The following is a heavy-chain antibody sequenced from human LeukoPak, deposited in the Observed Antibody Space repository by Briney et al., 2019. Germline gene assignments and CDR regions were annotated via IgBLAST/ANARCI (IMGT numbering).Heavy chain of an antibody. Sequence: SQTLSLTCTVSGGSISSGSYYWSWIRQPAGKGLEWIGRIYTSGSTNYNPSLKSRVTISVDTSKNQFSLKLSSVTAAGTAVYYCARAPRVVAATTFDYWGQGTLVTVSS. CDR3: ARAPRVVAATTFDY. V-gene: IGHV4-61*02. D-gene: IGHD2-15*01. CDR1: GGSISSGSYY. CDR2: IYTSGST. J-gene: IGHJ4*02.